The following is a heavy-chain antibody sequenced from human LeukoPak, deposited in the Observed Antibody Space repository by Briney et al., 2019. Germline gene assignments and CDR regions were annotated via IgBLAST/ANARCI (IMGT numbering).Heavy chain of an antibody. Sequence: PSETLSLTCTVYGGSISSDRFYWTWVRQPAGRGLEWIGRIIMSNTNYNPSLKRRVSISLDTSTNQFCLNLSTLTAAAPAVSSCERGPDWTYVPDYWGQGTLVTVSS. D-gene: IGHD3-16*01. CDR1: GGSISSDRFY. CDR3: ERGPDWTYVPDY. V-gene: IGHV4-61*02. CDR2: IIMSNT. J-gene: IGHJ4*02.